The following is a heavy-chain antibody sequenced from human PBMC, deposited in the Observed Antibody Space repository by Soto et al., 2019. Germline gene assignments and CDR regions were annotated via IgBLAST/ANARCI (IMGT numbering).Heavy chain of an antibody. D-gene: IGHD6-19*01. CDR2: ISGSGDST. Sequence: GGSLRLSCAASGFTFSSYAVSWVRQAPGKGLEWVSVISGSGDSTYYADSVKGRFTISRDNSKNTLYLQMNSLRAEDTAVYYCTRRRSGWYFDYWGQGTLVTVS. J-gene: IGHJ4*02. CDR3: TRRRSGWYFDY. CDR1: GFTFSSYA. V-gene: IGHV3-23*01.